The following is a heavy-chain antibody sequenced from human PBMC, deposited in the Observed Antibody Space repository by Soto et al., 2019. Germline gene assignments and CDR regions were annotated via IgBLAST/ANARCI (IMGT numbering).Heavy chain of an antibody. V-gene: IGHV3-33*01. CDR1: GFSFSDYG. CDR3: ARDRARPILSAVDLNWLDP. CDR2: IWYDGSNK. D-gene: IGHD6-13*01. J-gene: IGHJ5*02. Sequence: QVQLVESGGGVVQPGTSLRISCAASGFSFSDYGLHWVRQAPGKGLEWVAVIWYDGSNKYYADSVKGRFTISRDNAKNTLYLQMNSLRVEDTAVYYCARDRARPILSAVDLNWLDPWGQGTLVTVSS.